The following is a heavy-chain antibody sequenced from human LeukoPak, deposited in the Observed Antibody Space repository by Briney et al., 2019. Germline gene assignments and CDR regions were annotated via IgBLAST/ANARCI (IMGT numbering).Heavy chain of an antibody. D-gene: IGHD3-22*01. J-gene: IGHJ4*02. V-gene: IGHV3-30*18. CDR3: AKDLAPYYYDSYGFDY. Sequence: PGRSLRLSCAASGFTFSTYGMHWVRQAPGKGLEWVAVISYDGSNKYHVDSVKGRFTISRDNSKNTLGLQMNSLRADDTAVYFCAKDLAPYYYDSYGFDYWGQGTLVTVSS. CDR1: GFTFSTYG. CDR2: ISYDGSNK.